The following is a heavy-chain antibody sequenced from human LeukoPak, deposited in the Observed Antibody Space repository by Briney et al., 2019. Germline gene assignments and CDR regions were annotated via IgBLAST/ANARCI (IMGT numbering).Heavy chain of an antibody. Sequence: SETLSLTCTVSGGSISSYYWSWIRQPAGKGLEWIGRIYTSGSTNYNPSLKSRVTMSVDTSKNQFSLKLSSVTAADTAVYYCARAWSGSSYYYYYMDVWGKGTTVTVSS. CDR2: IYTSGST. D-gene: IGHD6-6*01. CDR1: GGSISSYY. J-gene: IGHJ6*03. V-gene: IGHV4-4*07. CDR3: ARAWSGSSYYYYYMDV.